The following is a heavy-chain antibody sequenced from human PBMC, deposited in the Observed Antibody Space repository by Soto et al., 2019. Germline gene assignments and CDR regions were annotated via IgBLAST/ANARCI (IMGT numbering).Heavy chain of an antibody. CDR2: INAGNGNT. CDR3: ARGLIYCSSTSCYLDY. D-gene: IGHD2-2*01. CDR1: GYTFTSYA. J-gene: IGHJ4*02. Sequence: ASVKVSCKASGYTFTSYAMHWVRQAPGRRLEWMGWINAGNGNTKYSQKFQGRVTITRDTSASTAYMELSSLRSEDTAVYYCARGLIYCSSTSCYLDYWGQGTLVTVSS. V-gene: IGHV1-3*01.